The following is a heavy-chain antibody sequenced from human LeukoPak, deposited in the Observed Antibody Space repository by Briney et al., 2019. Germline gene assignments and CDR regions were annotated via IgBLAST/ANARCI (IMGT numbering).Heavy chain of an antibody. CDR3: ARVGSGYYYYYYMDV. J-gene: IGHJ6*03. CDR2: IKQDGSEK. CDR1: GFTFSSYW. V-gene: IGHV3-7*01. Sequence: PGGSLRLSCAASGFTFSSYWMSWVRQAPGKGLEWVANIKQDGSEKYYVDSVKGRFTISRDNAKNSLYLQMNNLRAEDTAVYYCARVGSGYYYYYYMDVWGKGTTVTVSS. D-gene: IGHD3-3*01.